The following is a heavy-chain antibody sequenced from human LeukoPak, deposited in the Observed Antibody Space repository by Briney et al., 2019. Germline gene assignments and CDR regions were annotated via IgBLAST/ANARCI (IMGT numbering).Heavy chain of an antibody. Sequence: SVKVSCKASGGTFSSYAISWVRQAPGQGLEWMGGIIPIFGTANYAQKFQGRVTITADESTSTAYMELSSLRSEDTAVYYYARVGVLLWFGELLYPNWFDPWGQGTLVTVSS. CDR1: GGTFSSYA. CDR2: IIPIFGTA. CDR3: ARVGVLLWFGELLYPNWFDP. D-gene: IGHD3-10*01. J-gene: IGHJ5*02. V-gene: IGHV1-69*13.